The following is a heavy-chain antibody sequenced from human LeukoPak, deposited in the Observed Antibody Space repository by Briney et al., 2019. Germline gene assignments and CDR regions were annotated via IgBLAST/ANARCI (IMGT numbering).Heavy chain of an antibody. CDR3: ARGIVVVVGASDHFDY. J-gene: IGHJ4*02. CDR1: GFTFSTYW. V-gene: IGHV3-7*01. CDR2: ISPDGSDK. D-gene: IGHD2-15*01. Sequence: PGGSLRLSCVDFGFTFSTYWMNWVRQAPGKGLERVGTISPDGSDKYYVDSVKGRFTTSRDNAKTSLYLQINSLRADDTALYFCARGIVVVVGASDHFDYWGQGTLITVSS.